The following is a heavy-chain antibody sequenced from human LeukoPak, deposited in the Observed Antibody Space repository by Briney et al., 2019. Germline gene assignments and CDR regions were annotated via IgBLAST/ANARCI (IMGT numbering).Heavy chain of an antibody. CDR2: VSGSGGST. J-gene: IGHJ4*02. Sequence: GGSLRLSCAASGXTFSSYAMSWVRQAPGKGLEWVSAVSGSGGSTYYADSVKGRFTISRDNSKNTLYLQMNSLRAEDTAVYYCAKDECGGDCYGTYYFDYWGQGTLVTVSS. D-gene: IGHD2-21*02. CDR1: GXTFSSYA. V-gene: IGHV3-23*01. CDR3: AKDECGGDCYGTYYFDY.